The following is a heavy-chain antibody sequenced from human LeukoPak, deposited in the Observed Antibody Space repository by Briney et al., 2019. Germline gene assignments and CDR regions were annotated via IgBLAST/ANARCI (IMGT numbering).Heavy chain of an antibody. J-gene: IGHJ5*02. V-gene: IGHV4-59*01. CDR3: ARRAYYYDSSGYYSWFDP. D-gene: IGHD3-22*01. CDR1: GGSISSYY. CDR2: IYYSGST. Sequence: SETLSLTCTVSGGSISSYYWSWIRQPPGKGLEWIGHIYYSGSTNYNPSLKSRVTISVDTSKNQFSLKLSSVTAADTAVYYCARRAYYYDSSGYYSWFDPWGQGTLVTVSS.